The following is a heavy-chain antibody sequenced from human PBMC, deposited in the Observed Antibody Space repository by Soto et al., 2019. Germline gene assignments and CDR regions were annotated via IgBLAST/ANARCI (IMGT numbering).Heavy chain of an antibody. Sequence: QVQLQQWGAGLLKPSETLSLTCAVYGGSFSGYYWSWIRQPPGKGLEWIGEINHSGSTNYNPSLKSRVTISVDTSKNQFSLKLSSVTAADTAVYYCARGGYDSSGYTDYWGQGTLVTVSS. V-gene: IGHV4-34*01. J-gene: IGHJ4*02. CDR1: GGSFSGYY. CDR3: ARGGYDSSGYTDY. D-gene: IGHD3-22*01. CDR2: INHSGST.